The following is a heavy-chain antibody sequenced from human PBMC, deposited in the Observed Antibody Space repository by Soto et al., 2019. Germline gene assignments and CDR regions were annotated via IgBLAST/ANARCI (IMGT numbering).Heavy chain of an antibody. CDR2: IYVTGAG. J-gene: IGHJ5*02. Sequence: SETLSLTCSVSGAALNSGNYYCSWIRQVPGKGLERIGHIYVTGAGDYNPSLRDRITISQGTSERQFSLNLRLVTAADTAVYYCARLRIATNNYKWFGPCRQGTLVTVPS. CDR3: ARLRIATNNYKWFGP. D-gene: IGHD2-21*01. CDR1: GAALNSGNYY. V-gene: IGHV4-31*03.